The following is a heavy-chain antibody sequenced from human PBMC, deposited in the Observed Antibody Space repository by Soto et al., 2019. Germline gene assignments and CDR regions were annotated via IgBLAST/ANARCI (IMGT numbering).Heavy chain of an antibody. V-gene: IGHV4-34*01. CDR2: INHSGST. J-gene: IGHJ4*02. CDR1: GGSFSGYY. Sequence: LSLTCAVYGGSFSGYYWSWIRQPPGKGLEWIGEINHSGSTNYNPSLKSRVTISVDPSKNQLSLMLTAVTAADTAVYYCARTHSGSYYSVFNYWGRGSLVTVYS. D-gene: IGHD1-26*01. CDR3: ARTHSGSYYSVFNY.